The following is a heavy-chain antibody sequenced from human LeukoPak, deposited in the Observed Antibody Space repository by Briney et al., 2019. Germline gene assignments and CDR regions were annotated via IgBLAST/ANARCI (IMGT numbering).Heavy chain of an antibody. D-gene: IGHD6-19*01. CDR2: ISSSGSTI. J-gene: IGHJ4*02. CDR1: GLTFSDYY. V-gene: IGHV3-11*04. Sequence: PGGSLRLSCAASGLTFSDYYMSWIRQAPGKGLEWVSYISSSGSTIYYADSVKGRFTISRDNAKNSLYLQMNSLRAEDTAVYYCAKDLFGYSSGHHYWGQGTLVTVSS. CDR3: AKDLFGYSSGHHY.